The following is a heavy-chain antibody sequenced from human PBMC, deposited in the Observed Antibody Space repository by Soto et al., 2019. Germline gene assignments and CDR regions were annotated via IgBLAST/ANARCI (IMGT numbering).Heavy chain of an antibody. D-gene: IGHD1-26*01. V-gene: IGHV4-34*01. Sequence: TLSLTCAVYGGSFSGYYWSWIRQPPGKGLEWIGEINHSGSTNYNPSLKSRVTISVDTSKNQFSLKLSSVTAADTAVYYCAREGRWELPVDYWGQGTLVTVSS. J-gene: IGHJ4*02. CDR3: AREGRWELPVDY. CDR2: INHSGST. CDR1: GGSFSGYY.